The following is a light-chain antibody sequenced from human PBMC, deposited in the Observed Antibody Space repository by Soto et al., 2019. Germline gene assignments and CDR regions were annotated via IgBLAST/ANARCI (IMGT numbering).Light chain of an antibody. J-gene: IGKJ5*01. CDR2: GAS. CDR1: ESVTDNQ. V-gene: IGKV3-20*01. Sequence: IVLTQSPGTLSXXXXXXXXXXXXXSESVTDNQLAWYQRRPGQAPRLLIYGASSRATGIPDRFSGSGSGTDFTLTISRLEPEDFAVYYCQQYGSSPITFGQGTRLEIK. CDR3: QQYGSSPIT.